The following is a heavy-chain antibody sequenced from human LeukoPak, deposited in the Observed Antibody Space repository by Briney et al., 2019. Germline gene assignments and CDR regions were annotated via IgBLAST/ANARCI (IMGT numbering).Heavy chain of an antibody. CDR3: ARELAMVPYFGY. Sequence: SVKVSCKASGGTFSSYAISWVRQAPGQGLEWMGGIIPIFGTANYAQKFQGRVTITTDESTSTAYMELSSLRSEDTAVYYCARELAMVPYFGYWGQGTLVTVSS. V-gene: IGHV1-69*05. CDR2: IIPIFGTA. CDR1: GGTFSSYA. J-gene: IGHJ4*02. D-gene: IGHD5-18*01.